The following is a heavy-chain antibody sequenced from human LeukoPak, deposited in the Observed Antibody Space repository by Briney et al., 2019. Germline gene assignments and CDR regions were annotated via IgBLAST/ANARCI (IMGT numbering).Heavy chain of an antibody. J-gene: IGHJ6*03. CDR3: ARLSVIVGAALEYYYYYMDV. CDR1: GGSISNYY. CDR2: IYNSGST. V-gene: IGHV4-59*12. Sequence: PSETLSLTCTVSGGSISNYYWSWIRQPPGKGLEWIGYIYNSGSTNYNPSLKSRVTISADKSKNQVSLKLTSVTAADTAVYYCARLSVIVGAALEYYYYYMDVWGQGTTVTVSS. D-gene: IGHD1-26*01.